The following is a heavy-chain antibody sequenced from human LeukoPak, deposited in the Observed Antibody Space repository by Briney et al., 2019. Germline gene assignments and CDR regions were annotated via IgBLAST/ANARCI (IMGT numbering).Heavy chain of an antibody. Sequence: RGGALRLPGASTELTGGCHYMSGAGPAPGKGLEWVATFYSGGTEFYRNYAEGRLTISRDNSKNTLYHEMNRLRAEDTAVFYCARDLVTTGGFDPWGQGTLVTVSS. CDR1: ELTGGCHY. CDR3: ARDLVTTGGFDP. CDR2: FYSGGTE. D-gene: IGHD6-6*01. J-gene: IGHJ5*02. V-gene: IGHV3-53*01.